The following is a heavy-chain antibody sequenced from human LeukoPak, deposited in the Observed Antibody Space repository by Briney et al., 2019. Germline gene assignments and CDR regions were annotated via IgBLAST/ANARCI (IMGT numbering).Heavy chain of an antibody. Sequence: SETLSLTCAVSGGSINSHYWGWIRQPPGKGLQWIGDIYYTGKINYNPSLKSRVTITLDTSKDHLTLNLTSVLAADTAIYYCVRRDTGWNYFDYWGQGILVTVSS. CDR1: GGSINSHY. D-gene: IGHD6-19*01. CDR3: VRRDTGWNYFDY. CDR2: IYYTGKI. J-gene: IGHJ4*02. V-gene: IGHV4-59*08.